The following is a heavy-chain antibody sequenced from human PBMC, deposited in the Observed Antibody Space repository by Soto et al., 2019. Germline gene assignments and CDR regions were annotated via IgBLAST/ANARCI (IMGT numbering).Heavy chain of an antibody. CDR1: GGSFSGYY. Sequence: QVQLQQWGAGLLKPSETLSLTCAVYGGSFSGYYWSWIRQPPGKGLEWIGEINHSGSTNYNPSLKSRVTISVDTHKNQFSLKLRSVTAAATAVYYWQGGVRGVHYWGQGTLVTVSS. D-gene: IGHD3-10*01. CDR3: QGGVRGVHY. J-gene: IGHJ4*02. V-gene: IGHV4-34*01. CDR2: INHSGST.